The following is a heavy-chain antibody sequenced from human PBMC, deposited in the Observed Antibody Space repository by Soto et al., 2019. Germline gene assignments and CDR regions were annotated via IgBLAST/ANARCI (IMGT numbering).Heavy chain of an antibody. Sequence: PGKELEWIGYIYYSVSTNYNPSLKSRVTISVDTSKNKFSLKLSSVTAADPAVYYCARRSVVVSASPYEYWGRGTLVTVFS. CDR2: IYYSVST. CDR3: ARRSVVVSASPYEY. J-gene: IGHJ4*01. V-gene: IGHV4-59*01. D-gene: IGHD2-21*01.